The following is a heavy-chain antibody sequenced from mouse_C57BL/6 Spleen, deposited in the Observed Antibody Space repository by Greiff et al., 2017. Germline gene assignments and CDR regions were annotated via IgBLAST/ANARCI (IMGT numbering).Heavy chain of an antibody. CDR3: ARSPFITTVVSHWYFDV. D-gene: IGHD1-1*01. V-gene: IGHV1-12*01. J-gene: IGHJ1*03. CDR2: IYPGNGDI. CDR1: GYTFTSYN. Sequence: QVQLQQSGAELVRPGASVKMSCKASGYTFTSYNMHWVKQTPRQGLEWIGAIYPGNGDISYNQKFKGKATLTVAKSSSTAYMQLSSLTSVDSAVYYCARSPFITTVVSHWYFDVWGTGTTVTVSS.